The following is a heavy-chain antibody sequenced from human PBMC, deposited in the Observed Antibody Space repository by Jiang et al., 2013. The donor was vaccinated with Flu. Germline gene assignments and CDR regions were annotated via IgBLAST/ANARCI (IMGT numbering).Heavy chain of an antibody. CDR1: GFTLSDYD. CDR3: ARGDHMDRGASSLAFDI. CDR2: ISTAGDT. V-gene: IGHV3-13*01. J-gene: IGHJ3*02. D-gene: IGHD3-10*01. Sequence: GGLVQPGGSLRLSCAASGFTLSDYDMHWVRQVTGKTLEWVSAISTAGDTFYPGSVKDRFTISRENAKNSLYLQMNSLRAGDTAVYYCARGDHMDRGASSLAFDIWGQGTMVIVSS.